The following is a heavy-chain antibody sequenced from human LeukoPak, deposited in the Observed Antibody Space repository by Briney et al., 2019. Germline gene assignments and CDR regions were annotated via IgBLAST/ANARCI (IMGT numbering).Heavy chain of an antibody. CDR3: ASVVVPPSSSFDY. J-gene: IGHJ4*02. D-gene: IGHD2-2*01. CDR2: IYYSGST. Sequence: SETLSLTCTVSGGSVSSSNYYWSWIRQPPGKGLEWIGYIYYSGSTYYNPSLKSRVTISVDTSKNQFSLKLSSVTAADTAVYYCASVVVPPSSSFDYWGQGTLVTVSS. V-gene: IGHV4-30-4*08. CDR1: GGSVSSSNYY.